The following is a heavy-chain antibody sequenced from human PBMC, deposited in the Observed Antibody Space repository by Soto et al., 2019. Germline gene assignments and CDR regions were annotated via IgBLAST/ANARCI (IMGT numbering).Heavy chain of an antibody. V-gene: IGHV4-38-2*02. Sequence: PSETLSLTCTVSGGSISSGDYCGWIRQTPGKGLEWLGSIDYSGRTYYNPSLKSRVSTSVDLSKHQFSLNLRSVTSADTAVYFCARDLSPGYDSSYFVYWGQGTLVTVSS. CDR1: GGSISSGDY. CDR3: ARDLSPGYDSSYFVY. J-gene: IGHJ4*02. D-gene: IGHD3-22*01. CDR2: IDYSGRT.